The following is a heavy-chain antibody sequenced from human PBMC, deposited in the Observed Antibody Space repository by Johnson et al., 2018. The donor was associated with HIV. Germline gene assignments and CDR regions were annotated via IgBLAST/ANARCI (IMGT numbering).Heavy chain of an antibody. V-gene: IGHV3-30*02. CDR1: GFNVSTNY. D-gene: IGHD5/OR15-5a*01. J-gene: IGHJ3*02. Sequence: QVQLVESGGGVVQPGGSLRLSCAASGFNVSTNYMNWVRQAPGKGLEWVAVIWYDGSNKYYADSVKGRFTISRDNSKNTLYLQMNSLRAEDTAVYYCAKDLRVYTCDAFDIWGQGTMVTVSS. CDR2: IWYDGSNK. CDR3: AKDLRVYTCDAFDI.